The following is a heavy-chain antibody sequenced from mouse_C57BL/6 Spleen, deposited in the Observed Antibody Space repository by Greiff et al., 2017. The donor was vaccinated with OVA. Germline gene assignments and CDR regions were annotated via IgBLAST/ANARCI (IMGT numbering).Heavy chain of an antibody. CDR3: GRERGPMYYGSSYGDVDG. J-gene: IGHJ1*03. Sequence: EVKVVESGGGLVQPKGSLKLSCAASGFTFNTYAMHWVRQAPGKGLECVSRLRRTSSNFSTYYAYSLKDRFTISRDDSQSMLYLQMNNLKTEDTAMYYCGRERGPMYYGSSYGDVDGWGTGTTVTVSS. CDR1: GFTFNTYA. V-gene: IGHV10-3*01. D-gene: IGHD1-1*01. CDR2: LRRTSSNFST.